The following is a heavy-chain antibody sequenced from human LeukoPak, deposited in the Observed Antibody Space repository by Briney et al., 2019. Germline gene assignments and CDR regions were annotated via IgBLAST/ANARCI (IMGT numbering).Heavy chain of an antibody. V-gene: IGHV4-59*08. CDR1: CGSISSYY. CDR2: IYYSGST. D-gene: IGHD2-15*01. Sequence: PSETLSLTCTVSCGSISSYYWSWIRQPPGKGLEWIGYIYYSGSTNYNPPLKSRVTISVDTSKNQFSLKLSSVTAADTAVYYCARRMTWRGPANYYYYGMDVWGQGTTVTVSS. CDR3: ARRMTWRGPANYYYYGMDV. J-gene: IGHJ6*02.